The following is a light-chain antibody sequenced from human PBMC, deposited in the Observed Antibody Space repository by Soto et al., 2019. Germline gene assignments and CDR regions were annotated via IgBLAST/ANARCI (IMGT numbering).Light chain of an antibody. CDR3: SSYSGTNSNVI. CDR2: EVT. V-gene: IGLV2-8*01. J-gene: IGLJ2*01. Sequence: QSALTQPPSASGSPGQSVTISCAGTYSDIGDYNYVSWYQQHPDKVPKLIIYEVTKRPSGVPDRFSGSKSGYTASLTVYDLQPADEAVYYCSSYSGTNSNVIFGGGTQLTVL. CDR1: YSDIGDYNY.